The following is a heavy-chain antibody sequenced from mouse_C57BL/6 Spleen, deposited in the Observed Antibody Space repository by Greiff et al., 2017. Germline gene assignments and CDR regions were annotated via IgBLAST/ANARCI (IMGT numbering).Heavy chain of an antibody. V-gene: IGHV1-26*01. CDR1: GYTFTDYY. D-gene: IGHD1-3*01. J-gene: IGHJ2*01. CDR3: ARNNDGVLFDY. CDR2: INPNNGGT. Sequence: VQLQQSGPELVKPGASVQLSCKSSGYTFTDYYLHWVKQSPGKSLEWIGDINPNNGGTSYNQKFKCKATLTVDKSSSTAYMELRSLTSEDSAVYYCARNNDGVLFDYWGQGTTLTVSS.